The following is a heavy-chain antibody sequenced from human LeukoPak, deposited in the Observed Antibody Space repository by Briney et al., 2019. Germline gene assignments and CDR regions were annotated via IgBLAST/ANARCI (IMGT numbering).Heavy chain of an antibody. J-gene: IGHJ4*02. D-gene: IGHD1-26*01. CDR3: AKDLGRWELLNFDY. V-gene: IGHV3-23*01. CDR2: ISGSGGST. Sequence: PGGSLRLSCAASGFTFSSYAMSWVRQAPGKGLEWVSAISGSGGSTYYADSVKGRFTISRDNSKNTLYLQMNSLRAEDTAVYYCAKDLGRWELLNFDYWGQGTWSPSPQ. CDR1: GFTFSSYA.